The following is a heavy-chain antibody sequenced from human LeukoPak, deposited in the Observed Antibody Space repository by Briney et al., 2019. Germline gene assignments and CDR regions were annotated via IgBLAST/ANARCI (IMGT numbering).Heavy chain of an antibody. J-gene: IGHJ6*03. CDR1: GFTFSSYG. CDR2: IRYDGSNK. D-gene: IGHD1-26*01. CDR3: AKYPGGFTGIVNYYHMDV. Sequence: GSLRLSCAASGFTFSSYGMHWVRQAPGKGLEWVAFIRYDGSNKYYADSVKGRFTISRDNSKNTLFLQMNSLRAEDTALYYCAKYPGGFTGIVNYYHMDVWGKGTTVTVSS. V-gene: IGHV3-30*02.